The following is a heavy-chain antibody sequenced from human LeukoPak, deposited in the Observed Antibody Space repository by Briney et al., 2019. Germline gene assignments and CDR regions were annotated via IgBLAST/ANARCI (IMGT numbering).Heavy chain of an antibody. Sequence: ASVKVSCKASGYTFTAYWIHWVRQAPGQGLEWMGCINPNSGGTNYPQEFQGRVTMTRDTSISTAYMELTRLRSDDTAVYYCARRITSYSYYYMDVWGKGTAVIVSS. J-gene: IGHJ6*03. CDR3: ARRITSYSYYYMDV. CDR2: INPNSGGT. CDR1: GYTFTAYW. V-gene: IGHV1-2*02. D-gene: IGHD3-10*01.